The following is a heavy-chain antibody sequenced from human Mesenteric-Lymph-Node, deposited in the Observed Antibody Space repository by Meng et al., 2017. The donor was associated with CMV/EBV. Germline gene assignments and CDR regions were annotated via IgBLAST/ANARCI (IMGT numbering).Heavy chain of an antibody. J-gene: IGHJ4*02. CDR3: AKASSLYSSSSAGFCDY. CDR1: GFRFDDYA. Sequence: SLKISCAASGFRFDDYAMHWVRQAPGKGLEWVSGISWNSGSIGYADSVKGRFTISRDNAKNSLSLQMNSLRAEDTALYYCAKASSLYSSSSAGFCDYWGQGTLVTVSS. V-gene: IGHV3-9*01. D-gene: IGHD6-6*01. CDR2: ISWNSGSI.